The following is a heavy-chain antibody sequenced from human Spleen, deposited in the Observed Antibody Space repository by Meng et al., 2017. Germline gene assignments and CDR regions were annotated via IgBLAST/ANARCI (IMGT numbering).Heavy chain of an antibody. J-gene: IGHJ4*02. D-gene: IGHD1-26*01. Sequence: GESLKISCTGSGYSFSSYWIGWVRQMPGKGLEWMGIIYPGDFDTRYSPSFKGQVTISADRSISTDYLQWSSLKASDSATYYCAGAVSGVTHPYNFDYWGQGTLVTVSS. CDR2: IYPGDFDT. CDR1: GYSFSSYW. CDR3: AGAVSGVTHPYNFDY. V-gene: IGHV5-51*01.